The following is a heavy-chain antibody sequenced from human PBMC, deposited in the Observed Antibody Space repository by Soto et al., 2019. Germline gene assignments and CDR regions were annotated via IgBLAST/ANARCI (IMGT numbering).Heavy chain of an antibody. Sequence: EVQLLESGGGLVQPGGSLRLSCEASGFTFSSYAMSWVGQAPGKGLEWVSAISGSGGSTYYADSVKGRFTISRDNSKNTLYLQMNSLRAEDTAVYYCAKDQVGSSGEPFDYWGQGTLVTVSS. CDR1: GFTFSSYA. CDR3: AKDQVGSSGEPFDY. CDR2: ISGSGGST. V-gene: IGHV3-23*01. D-gene: IGHD2-15*01. J-gene: IGHJ4*02.